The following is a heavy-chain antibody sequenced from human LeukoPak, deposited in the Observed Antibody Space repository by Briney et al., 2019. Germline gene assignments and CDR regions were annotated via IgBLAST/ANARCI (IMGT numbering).Heavy chain of an antibody. Sequence: AAVKVSCKASGGSLSSYAISWVRQAPGQGLEWMGGIIPIFGTANYAQKFQGRVTITADESTSTAYMELSSLRSEDTAVYYCARDFDSDAFDIWGQGTMVTVSS. CDR3: ARDFDSDAFDI. CDR1: GGSLSSYA. CDR2: IIPIFGTA. V-gene: IGHV1-69*13. J-gene: IGHJ3*02.